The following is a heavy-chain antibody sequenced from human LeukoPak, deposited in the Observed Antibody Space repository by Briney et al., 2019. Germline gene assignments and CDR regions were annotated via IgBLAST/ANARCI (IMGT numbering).Heavy chain of an antibody. D-gene: IGHD3-9*01. Sequence: PGGSLRLSCAASGFTVSSNYMSWVRQAPGKGLEWVSVIYSGGSTYYADSVKGRFTISRDNSKNTLYLQVNSLRAEDTAVYYCARDPGDFLTGYYFDYWGQGTLVTVSS. CDR3: ARDPGDFLTGYYFDY. V-gene: IGHV3-66*01. CDR1: GFTVSSNY. J-gene: IGHJ4*02. CDR2: IYSGGST.